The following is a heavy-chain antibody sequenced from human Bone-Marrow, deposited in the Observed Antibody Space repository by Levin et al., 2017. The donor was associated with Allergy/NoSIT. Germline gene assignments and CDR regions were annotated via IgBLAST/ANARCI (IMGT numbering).Heavy chain of an antibody. D-gene: IGHD3-22*01. CDR2: ISGSGATT. CDR3: AKDGTFNYESSGYSTTTYCDH. V-gene: IGHV3-23*01. Sequence: LSLTCAASGFTFSSYAMTWVRQAPGKGLEWVSSISGSGATTDYADSGKGRFTISRDNAENTLYLQMKSLRAEDTAVYYCAKDGTFNYESSGYSTTTYCDHWGQGIQVSVSS. CDR1: GFTFSSYA. J-gene: IGHJ4*02.